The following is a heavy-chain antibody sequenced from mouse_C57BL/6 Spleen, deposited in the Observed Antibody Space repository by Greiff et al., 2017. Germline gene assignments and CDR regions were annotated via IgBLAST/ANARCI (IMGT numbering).Heavy chain of an antibody. D-gene: IGHD1-1*01. J-gene: IGHJ1*03. CDR3: ANLYYGSSYEYFDV. Sequence: QVQLQQPGAELVKPGASVKLSCKASGYTFTSYWMHWVKQRPGQGLEWSGMIHPNSGSTNYNEKFKSKATLTVDKSSSTAYMQLSSLTSEDSAVYYCANLYYGSSYEYFDVWGTGTTVTVSS. CDR1: GYTFTSYW. CDR2: IHPNSGST. V-gene: IGHV1-64*01.